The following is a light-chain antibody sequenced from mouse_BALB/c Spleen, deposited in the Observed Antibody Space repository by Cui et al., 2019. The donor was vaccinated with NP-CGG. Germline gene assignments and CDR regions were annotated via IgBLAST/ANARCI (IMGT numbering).Light chain of an antibody. CDR1: TGAVIISNY. J-gene: IGLJ1*01. CDR3: ALWYSNHWV. CDR2: GTN. Sequence: QAVVTQESALTTSPGETVTLNCRSSTGAVIISNYANWVQEKPDHLFTGLIGGTNNRVPGVPARFSGSLIGDKAALTITGAQTEDEAIYFCALWYSNHWVFGGGTKLTVL. V-gene: IGLV1*01.